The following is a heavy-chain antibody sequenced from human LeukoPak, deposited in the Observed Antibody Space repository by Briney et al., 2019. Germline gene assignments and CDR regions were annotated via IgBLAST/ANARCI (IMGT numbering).Heavy chain of an antibody. Sequence: SETLSLTCTVSGGSISSYYWSWIRQPPGKGLEWIGYIYYSGSTNYNPSLKSRVTISVDTSKNQFSLKLSSVTAADTAVYYCASGGNYGDYIVDYWGQGTLVTVSS. V-gene: IGHV4-59*01. J-gene: IGHJ4*02. CDR2: IYYSGST. D-gene: IGHD4-17*01. CDR1: GGSISSYY. CDR3: ASGGNYGDYIVDY.